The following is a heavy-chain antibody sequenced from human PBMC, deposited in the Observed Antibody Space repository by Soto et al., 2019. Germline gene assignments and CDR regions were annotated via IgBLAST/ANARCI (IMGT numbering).Heavy chain of an antibody. Sequence: PGGSLRLSCAASGFTFSSYSMNWVRQAPGKGLEWVSYISSSSSTIYYADSVKGRFTISRDNAKNSLYLQMNSLRAEDTAVYYCARDYYDSNGYLSPLRYWGQGTLVTVSS. CDR3: ARDYYDSNGYLSPLRY. CDR2: ISSSSSTI. CDR1: GFTFSSYS. D-gene: IGHD3-22*01. J-gene: IGHJ4*02. V-gene: IGHV3-48*01.